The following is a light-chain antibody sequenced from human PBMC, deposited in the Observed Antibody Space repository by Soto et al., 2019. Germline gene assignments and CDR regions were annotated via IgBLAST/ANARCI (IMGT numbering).Light chain of an antibody. CDR2: EVT. CDR1: TSDVGRYKF. J-gene: IGLJ2*01. Sequence: QSARTQPASVSGSPGQSITISCTGTTSDVGRYKFVSWYQHHPGKAPKLLIFEVTNRPSGVSSRFSGSKSGNTASLTISGLQTEDEATYYCGSSTDTDTLVIFGGGTK. V-gene: IGLV2-14*01. CDR3: GSSTDTDTLVI.